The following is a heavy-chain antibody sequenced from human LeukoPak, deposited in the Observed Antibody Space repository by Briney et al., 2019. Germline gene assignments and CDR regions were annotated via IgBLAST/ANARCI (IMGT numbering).Heavy chain of an antibody. V-gene: IGHV4-59*01. D-gene: IGHD5-18*01. J-gene: IGHJ4*02. CDR1: DGSISSYY. CDR2: IYDSGST. Sequence: SETLSLTCTVSDGSISSYYWNWIRQPPGKGLEWIGFIYDSGSTNYNPSLYSRLTISVDTSKNQFSLKLTSVTAADTAVYYCARDRRGYGSFDSWGQGTLVTVSS. CDR3: ARDRRGYGSFDS.